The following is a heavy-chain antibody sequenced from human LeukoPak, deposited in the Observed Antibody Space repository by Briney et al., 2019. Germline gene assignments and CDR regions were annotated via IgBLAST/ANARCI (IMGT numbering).Heavy chain of an antibody. D-gene: IGHD7-27*01. Sequence: AGGSLRLSCAASGFTFSSYSMNWVRQAPGKGLEWVSSISSSSSYIYYADSVKGRFTISRDNAKNSLYLQMNSLRAEDTAVYYCARVNAELGADAFDIWGQGTMVTVSS. V-gene: IGHV3-21*01. J-gene: IGHJ3*02. CDR2: ISSSSSYI. CDR1: GFTFSSYS. CDR3: ARVNAELGADAFDI.